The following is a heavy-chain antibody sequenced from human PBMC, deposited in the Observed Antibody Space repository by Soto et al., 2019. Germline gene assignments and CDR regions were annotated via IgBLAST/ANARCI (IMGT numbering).Heavy chain of an antibody. CDR2: ISSTGNTI. CDR3: AKMSSENYYDPVFS. J-gene: IGHJ4*02. D-gene: IGHD3-22*01. CDR1: GFTFSDYY. Sequence: ESGGGLVQTSGSLRIACVASGFTFSDYYMSWVRQAPGKGLEWVSYISSTGNTIYYADSVKGRFTISRDNAKNSVYLQMNNPRAEDTALYFCAKMSSENYYDPVFSWGQGTLVTVSS. V-gene: IGHV3-11*01.